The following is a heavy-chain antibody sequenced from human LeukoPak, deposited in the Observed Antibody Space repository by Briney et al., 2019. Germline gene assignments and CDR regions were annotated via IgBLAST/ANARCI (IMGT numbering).Heavy chain of an antibody. D-gene: IGHD6-19*01. Sequence: GGSLRLSCAASGFTFSSYEMNWVRQAPGKGLEWISYISSSGSTIYSADSVKGRFTISRDNAKNSLFLQMNSLRGEDTAVYYCARDKVGGSMAGSNFDYWGQGTLVTVSS. CDR2: ISSSGSTI. V-gene: IGHV3-48*03. CDR3: ARDKVGGSMAGSNFDY. J-gene: IGHJ4*02. CDR1: GFTFSSYE.